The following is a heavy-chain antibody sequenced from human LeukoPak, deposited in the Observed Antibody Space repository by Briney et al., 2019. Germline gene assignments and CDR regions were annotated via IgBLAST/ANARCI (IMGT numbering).Heavy chain of an antibody. V-gene: IGHV4-4*07. Sequence: SETLSLTCTVSGGSISSYYWSWIRQPAGKGLEWIGRIDTSGNTNYKPSLKSRVTMSVDTSKNQFSLKLSSATAADTAVYYCARHGTPLRYGSGNYYKGAPFDYWGQGTLVTVSS. CDR2: IDTSGNT. D-gene: IGHD3-10*01. CDR3: ARHGTPLRYGSGNYYKGAPFDY. CDR1: GGSISSYY. J-gene: IGHJ4*02.